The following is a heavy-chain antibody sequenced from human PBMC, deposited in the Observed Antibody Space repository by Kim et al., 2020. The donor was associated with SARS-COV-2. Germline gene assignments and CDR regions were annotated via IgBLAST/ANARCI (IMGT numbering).Heavy chain of an antibody. CDR1: GGTFSSYA. Sequence: SVKVSCKASGGTFSSYAIIWVRQAPGQGLEWMGRIIPILGIANYAQKFQGRVTITADKSTSTAYMELSSLRSEYTAVYYCAREGGLRFLEWFPGYYYMD. J-gene: IGHJ6*03. CDR3: AREGGLRFLEWFPGYYYMD. D-gene: IGHD3-3*01. CDR2: IIPILGIA. V-gene: IGHV1-69*04.